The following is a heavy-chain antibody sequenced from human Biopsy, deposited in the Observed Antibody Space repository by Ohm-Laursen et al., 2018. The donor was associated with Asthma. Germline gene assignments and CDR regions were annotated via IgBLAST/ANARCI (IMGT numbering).Heavy chain of an antibody. V-gene: IGHV4-30-2*01. Sequence: TLSLTCAVSGGSISSGGYSWSWIRQPPGKGLEWIGYIYHSGSTYYNPSLKSRVTISVDRSKNQFSLKLSSVTAADTAVYYCGRVKDGYNFDYWGQGTLVTVSS. CDR3: GRVKDGYNFDY. J-gene: IGHJ4*02. D-gene: IGHD5-24*01. CDR1: GGSISSGGYS. CDR2: IYHSGST.